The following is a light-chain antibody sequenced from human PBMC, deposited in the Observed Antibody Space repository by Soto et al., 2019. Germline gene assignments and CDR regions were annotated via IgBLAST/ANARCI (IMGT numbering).Light chain of an antibody. V-gene: IGKV3-20*01. J-gene: IGKJ3*01. CDR2: GAS. Sequence: EIVLTQSPGTLSLSPGERATLSCRASQSVSGIYLAWYQQKPGQAPRLLIYGASSRATGIPDRFSGSGSGTDFTLTISRLEPEDFSVYYCQQYATTPFTFGPGTKVDIK. CDR1: QSVSGIY. CDR3: QQYATTPFT.